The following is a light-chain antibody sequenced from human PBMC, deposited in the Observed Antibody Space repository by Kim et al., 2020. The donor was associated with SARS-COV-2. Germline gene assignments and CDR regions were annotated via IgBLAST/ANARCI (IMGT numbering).Light chain of an antibody. CDR3: HQYDSAPWT. V-gene: IGKV1-27*01. Sequence: DIQMTQSPSSLSASVGDGVTITCRASQAISNYLAWYQQKPGEVPKVVICGASALHSGVPSRFSGSGSGTDFTLTISSLQPEDVATYFCHQYDSAPWTFGQGTKVDIK. J-gene: IGKJ1*01. CDR2: GAS. CDR1: QAISNY.